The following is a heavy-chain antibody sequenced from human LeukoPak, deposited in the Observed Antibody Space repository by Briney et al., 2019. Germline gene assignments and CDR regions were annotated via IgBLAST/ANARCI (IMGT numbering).Heavy chain of an antibody. J-gene: IGHJ5*02. Sequence: SEKVSLTCTVPSGSISGYYWSWIRQPPGKGLEWLVYMYYSVSTSYNPSLKSRVSRAVDTSKNQVSLSLSSVTAVDTAFYYCARQGYNYNTGRNNWFDPWGQGILVTVSS. CDR2: MYYSVST. CDR3: ARQGYNYNTGRNNWFDP. D-gene: IGHD5-24*01. V-gene: IGHV4-59*08. CDR1: SGSISGYY.